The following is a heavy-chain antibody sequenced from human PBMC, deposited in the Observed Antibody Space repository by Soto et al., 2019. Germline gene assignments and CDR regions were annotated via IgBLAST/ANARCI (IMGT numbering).Heavy chain of an antibody. Sequence: GGSLRLSCAASGFTFAHYAMHWVRHSPGKGLEWVAFMSHDENRKLYSDSVKGRFTISRDNSKSTLYLQMSRLRAEDTAVYYCAKDYDFWNASVNTYYDSWSLGTLVTVSS. CDR3: AKDYDFWNASVNTYYDS. J-gene: IGHJ4*02. CDR1: GFTFAHYA. D-gene: IGHD3-3*01. V-gene: IGHV3-30*18. CDR2: MSHDENRK.